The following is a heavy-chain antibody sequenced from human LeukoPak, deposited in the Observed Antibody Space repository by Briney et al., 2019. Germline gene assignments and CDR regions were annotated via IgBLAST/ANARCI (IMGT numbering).Heavy chain of an antibody. CDR1: GFSLSTRGVG. CDR3: AHRPSNMGPYFFDS. CDR2: IYWDDDK. V-gene: IGHV2-5*02. Sequence: ESGPTLVKPTQTLTLTCTFSGFSLSTRGVGVGWIRQPPGKALEWLALIYWDDDKRYSPSLNSRLTLTKDTSKNQVVLTMTNMDPLDTGTYYCAHRPSNMGPYFFDSWGQGTLVIVSS. D-gene: IGHD1-26*01. J-gene: IGHJ4*02.